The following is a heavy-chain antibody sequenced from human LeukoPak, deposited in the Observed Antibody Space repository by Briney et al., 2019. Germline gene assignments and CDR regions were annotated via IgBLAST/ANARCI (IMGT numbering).Heavy chain of an antibody. CDR3: ARGPLLLYLRAPDY. J-gene: IGHJ4*02. CDR2: INPNSGGT. CDR1: GYTFTGYY. Sequence: GASVKVFCKASGYTFTGYYMHWVRQAPGQGLEWMGWINPNSGGTNYAQKFQGRVTMTRDTSISTAYMELSRLTSDDTAVYYCARGPLLLYLRAPDYWGQGTLVTVSS. V-gene: IGHV1-2*02. D-gene: IGHD1-26*01.